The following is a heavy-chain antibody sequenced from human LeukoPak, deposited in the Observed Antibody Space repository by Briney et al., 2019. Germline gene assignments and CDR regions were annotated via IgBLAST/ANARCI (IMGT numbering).Heavy chain of an antibody. CDR2: INPSGGST. CDR1: GYTFTSYY. Sequence: ASVKVSCKASGYTFTSYYMHWVRQAPGQGLEWMGIINPSGGSTSYAQKFQGRVTMTRDMSTSTDYMELSSLRSEDTAVYYCARDISVEDTAWWFDPWGQGTLVTVSS. D-gene: IGHD4-23*01. J-gene: IGHJ5*02. V-gene: IGHV1-46*01. CDR3: ARDISVEDTAWWFDP.